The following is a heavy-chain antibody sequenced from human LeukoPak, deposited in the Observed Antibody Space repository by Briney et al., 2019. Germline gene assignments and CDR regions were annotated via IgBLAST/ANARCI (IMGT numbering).Heavy chain of an antibody. Sequence: GGSLRLSCAVSGFIFSNYPMHWVRQAPGKGLEWVAAISYDGSNKYYADSVKGRFTISRDNSKNTLYLQMNSLRAEDTAVYYCARGKVVPAAPLDYWGQGTLVTVSS. D-gene: IGHD2-2*01. J-gene: IGHJ4*02. CDR3: ARGKVVPAAPLDY. CDR2: ISYDGSNK. V-gene: IGHV3-30-3*01. CDR1: GFIFSNYP.